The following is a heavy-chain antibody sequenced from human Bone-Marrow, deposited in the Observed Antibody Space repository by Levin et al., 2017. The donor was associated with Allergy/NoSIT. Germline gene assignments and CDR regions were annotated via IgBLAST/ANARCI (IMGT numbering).Heavy chain of an antibody. V-gene: IGHV4-38-2*02. Sequence: PSQTLSLTCAVSGYSISSGYYWGWIRQPPGKGLEWIGSIYHSGSTYYNPSLKSRVTISVDTSKNQFSLKLSSVTAADTAVYYCARDMSAEGYCSSTSCVEGPRYNWFDPWGQGTLVTVSS. CDR1: GYSISSGYY. D-gene: IGHD2-2*01. CDR3: ARDMSAEGYCSSTSCVEGPRYNWFDP. CDR2: IYHSGST. J-gene: IGHJ5*02.